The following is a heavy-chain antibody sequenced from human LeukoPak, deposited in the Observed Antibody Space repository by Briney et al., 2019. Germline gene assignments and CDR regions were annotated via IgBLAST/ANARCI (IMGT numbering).Heavy chain of an antibody. Sequence: PGGSLRLSCIVSGFTVSDNSMSWVRQAPGKGLEWVAVISYDGSNKYYADSVKGRFTISRDNSKNTLYLQMNSLRAEDTALYYCAKAYYDFWSGYDNWFDPWGQGTLVTVSS. CDR3: AKAYYDFWSGYDNWFDP. D-gene: IGHD3-3*01. V-gene: IGHV3-30*18. J-gene: IGHJ5*02. CDR1: GFTVSDNS. CDR2: ISYDGSNK.